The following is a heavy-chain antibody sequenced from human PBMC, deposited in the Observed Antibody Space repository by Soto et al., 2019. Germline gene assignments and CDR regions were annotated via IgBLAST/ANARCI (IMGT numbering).Heavy chain of an antibody. CDR1: GFTYSSFW. V-gene: IGHV3-7*01. CDR3: ARGPDYGPNLGDF. CDR2: IKKDGSEE. J-gene: IGHJ4*02. D-gene: IGHD4-17*01. Sequence: GGSLRLSCAASGFTYSSFWMSWVRQAPGKGLEWVANIKKDGSEEYYVDSVKGRFTISRDNAKNSLDLQMNSLRVEDTAVYYCARGPDYGPNLGDFWGQGTLVTVSS.